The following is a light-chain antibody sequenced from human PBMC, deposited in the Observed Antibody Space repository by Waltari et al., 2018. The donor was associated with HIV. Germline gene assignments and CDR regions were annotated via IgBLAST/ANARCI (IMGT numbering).Light chain of an antibody. Sequence: QAVVTQEPSLTVSPGGTVTLTCGSSTGAVTSGHYPYWFQQKPGQAPTTLIFDTNNTHSGTPARFSGSLLGGKSALTLSGAQPEDEAEYYCLLSYSGASGVFGGGTKVTVL. CDR2: DTN. CDR1: TGAVTSGHY. J-gene: IGLJ2*01. V-gene: IGLV7-46*01. CDR3: LLSYSGASGV.